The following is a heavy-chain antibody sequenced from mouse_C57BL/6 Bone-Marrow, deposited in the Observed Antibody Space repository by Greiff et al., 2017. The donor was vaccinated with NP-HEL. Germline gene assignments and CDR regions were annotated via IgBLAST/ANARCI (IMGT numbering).Heavy chain of an antibody. V-gene: IGHV1-76*01. CDR2: IYPGSGNT. CDR3: AREGNYVHFEV. D-gene: IGHD2-1*01. Sequence: QVQLQQSGAELVRPGASVKLSCKASGYTFTDYYINWVKQRPGQGLEWIARIYPGSGNTYYNEKFKGKATLTAEKSSSTAYMQLSSLTSEDSAVYFCAREGNYVHFEVWGTGTTVTVSS. J-gene: IGHJ1*03. CDR1: GYTFTDYY.